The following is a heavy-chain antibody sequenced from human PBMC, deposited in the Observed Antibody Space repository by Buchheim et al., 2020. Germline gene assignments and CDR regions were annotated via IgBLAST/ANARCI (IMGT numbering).Heavy chain of an antibody. V-gene: IGHV3-30*18. Sequence: QVQLVESGGNVVQPGRSLRLSCAASEFTFSSYGMHWVRQAPGKGLEWVALISYDGSNKFYADSVKGRFTISRDNSKNKVALQMNSLRAEDTAVYYCANLPISAAANYWGQGTL. CDR2: ISYDGSNK. J-gene: IGHJ4*02. CDR3: ANLPISAAANY. CDR1: EFTFSSYG. D-gene: IGHD6-13*01.